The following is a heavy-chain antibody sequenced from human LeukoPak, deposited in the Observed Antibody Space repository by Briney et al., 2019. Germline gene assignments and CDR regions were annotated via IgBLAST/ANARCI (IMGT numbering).Heavy chain of an antibody. CDR1: GGSISSYY. CDR3: ARVLNDFWTQLWTHFENSYYYGMDV. Sequence: SSETLSLTCTVSGGSISSYYWSWIRQPPGKGLEWIGYIYYSGSTNYNPSLKSRVTISVDTSKNQFSLKLSSVTAADTAVYYCARVLNDFWTQLWTHFENSYYYGMDVWGQGTTVTVSS. J-gene: IGHJ6*02. CDR2: IYYSGST. V-gene: IGHV4-59*01. D-gene: IGHD3-3*01.